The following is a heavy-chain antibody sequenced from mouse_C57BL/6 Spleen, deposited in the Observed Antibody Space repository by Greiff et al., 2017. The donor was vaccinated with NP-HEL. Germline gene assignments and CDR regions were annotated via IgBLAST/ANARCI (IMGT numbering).Heavy chain of an antibody. CDR3: ASHYYGSSSAWFAY. CDR2: ISSGSSTI. D-gene: IGHD1-1*01. Sequence: DVQLVESGGGLVKPGGSLKLSCAASGFTFSDYGMHWVRQAPEKGLEWVAYISSGSSTIYYADTVKGRFTISRDNAKNTLFLQMTSLRSEDTAMYYCASHYYGSSSAWFAYWGQGTLVTVSA. CDR1: GFTFSDYG. V-gene: IGHV5-17*01. J-gene: IGHJ3*01.